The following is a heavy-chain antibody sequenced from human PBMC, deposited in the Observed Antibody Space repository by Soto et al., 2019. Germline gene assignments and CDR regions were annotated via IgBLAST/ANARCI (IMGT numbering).Heavy chain of an antibody. V-gene: IGHV1-69*13. D-gene: IGHD2-2*01. CDR2: IIPIFGTA. Sequence: GDSVKVSCKASGGTFSSYAISWVRQAPGQGLEWMGGIIPIFGTANYAQKFQGRVTITADESTSTAYMELSSLRSEDTAVYYCARADIVVVPAATNWFDPWGQGTLVTVSS. J-gene: IGHJ5*02. CDR3: ARADIVVVPAATNWFDP. CDR1: GGTFSSYA.